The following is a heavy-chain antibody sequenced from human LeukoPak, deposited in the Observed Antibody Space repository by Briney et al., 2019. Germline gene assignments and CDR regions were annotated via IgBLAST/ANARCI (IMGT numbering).Heavy chain of an antibody. V-gene: IGHV3-23*01. Sequence: PGGSLRLSCAASGFTFSSYAMSWVRQAPGKGLEWVSAISGSGGSTYYADSVKGRFTISRDNAKNSLYLQMNSLRDEDTAVYYCARVAWRGGALDYWGQGTLVTVSS. CDR2: ISGSGGST. D-gene: IGHD2-21*01. CDR1: GFTFSSYA. J-gene: IGHJ4*02. CDR3: ARVAWRGGALDY.